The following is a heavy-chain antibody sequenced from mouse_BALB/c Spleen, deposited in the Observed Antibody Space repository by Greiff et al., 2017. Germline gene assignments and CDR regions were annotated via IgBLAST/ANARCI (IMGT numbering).Heavy chain of an antibody. CDR1: GFNIKDYY. J-gene: IGHJ4*01. CDR3: AKVRRRGYAMDY. V-gene: IGHV14-1*02. D-gene: IGHD2-14*01. CDR2: IDPENGNT. Sequence: EVMLVESGAELVRPGALVKLSCKASGFNIKDYYMHWVKQRPEQGLEWIGWIDPENGNTIYDPKFQGKASITADTSSNTAYLQLSSLTSEDTAVYYCAKVRRRGYAMDYWGQGTSVTVSS.